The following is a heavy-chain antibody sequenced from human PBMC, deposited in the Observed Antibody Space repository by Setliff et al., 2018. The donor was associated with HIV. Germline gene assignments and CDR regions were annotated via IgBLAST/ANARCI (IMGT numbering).Heavy chain of an antibody. J-gene: IGHJ4*02. CDR3: AGGPGTTSIDY. D-gene: IGHD1-26*01. Sequence: KPSETLSLTCAVYGGSFSGYYWSWIRQPPGKGLEWIGEINHSGSTNYNMSLWSRVTISLDASRNKFSLELIPVTAADTAVYYCAGGPGTTSIDYWAQGTLVTVSS. CDR1: GGSFSGYY. V-gene: IGHV4-34*01. CDR2: INHSGST.